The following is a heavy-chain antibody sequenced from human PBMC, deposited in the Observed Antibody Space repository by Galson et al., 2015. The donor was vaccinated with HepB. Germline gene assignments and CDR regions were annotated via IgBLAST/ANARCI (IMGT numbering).Heavy chain of an antibody. CDR1: GFTFSSYG. D-gene: IGHD6-19*01. V-gene: IGHV3-33*01. J-gene: IGHJ3*02. CDR3: ARDPAVVPDAFDI. Sequence: SLRLSCAASGFTFSSYGMHWVRQAPGKGLEWVAVIWYDGSNKYYADSVKGRFTIPRDNSKNTLYLQMNSLRAEDTAVYYCARDPAVVPDAFDIWGQGTMVTVSS. CDR2: IWYDGSNK.